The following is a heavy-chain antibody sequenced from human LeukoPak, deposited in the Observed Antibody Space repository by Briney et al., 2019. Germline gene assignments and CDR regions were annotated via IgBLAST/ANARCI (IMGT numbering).Heavy chain of an antibody. Sequence: SETLSLTCTVSGGSISSSSYYWGWIRQPPGKGLEWIGSIYYSGSTYYNPSLKSRVTISVDTSKNQFSLKLSSVTAADTAVYYCARLGEVDGNSSGDYWGQGTLVTVSS. CDR2: IYYSGST. J-gene: IGHJ4*02. V-gene: IGHV4-39*01. CDR3: ARLGEVDGNSSGDY. CDR1: GGSISSSSYY. D-gene: IGHD6-19*01.